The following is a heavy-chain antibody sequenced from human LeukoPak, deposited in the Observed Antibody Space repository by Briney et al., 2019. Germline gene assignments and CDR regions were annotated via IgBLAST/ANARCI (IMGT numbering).Heavy chain of an antibody. V-gene: IGHV3-23*01. CDR1: GFIFSNYA. CDR3: AKGRGSANSGSNY. CDR2: IVGSGDST. J-gene: IGHJ4*02. Sequence: GSLRLSCAASGFIFSNYAMSWVRQAPGKGLEWVSVIVGSGDSTYYADSVKGRFTISRDNSKNTLYLQMNSLSAEDTAVYYCAKGRGSANSGSNYWGQGTQVTVSS. D-gene: IGHD1-26*01.